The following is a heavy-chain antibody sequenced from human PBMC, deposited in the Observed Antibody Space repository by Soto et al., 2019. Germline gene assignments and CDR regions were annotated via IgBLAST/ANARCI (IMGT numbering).Heavy chain of an antibody. V-gene: IGHV3-30*18. CDR3: AKGAYGLGKGSYYYGMDV. CDR1: GFTFSNYA. J-gene: IGHJ6*02. Sequence: VQLLESGGGLVQSGGSLRLSCAASGFTFSNYAMTWVRQAPGKGLELVALISYDGSNKYYADSVKGRFTISRDNSKNTLYLQMNSLRAADTAVYHCAKGAYGLGKGSYYYGMDVWGQGTTVTVSS. CDR2: ISYDGSNK. D-gene: IGHD3-10*01.